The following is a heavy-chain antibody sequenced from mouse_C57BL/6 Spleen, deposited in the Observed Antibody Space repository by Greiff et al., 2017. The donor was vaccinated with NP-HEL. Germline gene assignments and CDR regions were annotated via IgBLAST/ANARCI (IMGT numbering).Heavy chain of an antibody. Sequence: VKLMESGPELVKPGASVKISCKASGYAFSSSWMNWVKQRPGKGLEWIGRLYPGDGDTNYNGKFKGKATLTADKSSSTAYIQLSSLTSEDSAVYFCARGGHYFGYWGQGTTLTVSS. CDR1: GYAFSSSW. CDR2: LYPGDGDT. CDR3: ARGGHYFGY. V-gene: IGHV1-82*01. J-gene: IGHJ2*01.